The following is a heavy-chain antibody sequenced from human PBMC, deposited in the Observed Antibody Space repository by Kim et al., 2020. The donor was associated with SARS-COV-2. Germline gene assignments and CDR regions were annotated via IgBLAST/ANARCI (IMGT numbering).Heavy chain of an antibody. CDR1: GFSLSTSGVG. CDR3: AHSFTYGTPKTARHFDY. J-gene: IGHJ4*02. CDR2: IYWDDDK. D-gene: IGHD1-1*01. V-gene: IGHV2-5*02. Sequence: SGPTLVNPTQTLTLTCTFSGFSLSTSGVGVGWIRQPPGKALEWLALIYWDDDKRYSPSLKSRLTITKDTSKNQVVLTMTNMDPVDTATYYCAHSFTYGTPKTARHFDYWGQGTLVTVSS.